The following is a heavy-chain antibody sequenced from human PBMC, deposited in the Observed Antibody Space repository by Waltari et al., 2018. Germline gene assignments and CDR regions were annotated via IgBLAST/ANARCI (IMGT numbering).Heavy chain of an antibody. Sequence: EVQLVESGGGLVKPGGSLRLSCAASGFTFSSYSMNWVRQAQGKGLEWVSSISSSSSYIYYADSVKGRFTISRDNAKNSLYLQMNSLRAEDTAVYYCARDPELRNYYYYYMDVWGKGTTVTVSS. D-gene: IGHD1-26*01. CDR1: GFTFSSYS. CDR2: ISSSSSYI. CDR3: ARDPELRNYYYYYMDV. J-gene: IGHJ6*03. V-gene: IGHV3-21*01.